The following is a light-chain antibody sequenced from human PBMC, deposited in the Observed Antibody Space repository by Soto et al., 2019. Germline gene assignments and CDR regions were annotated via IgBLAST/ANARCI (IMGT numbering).Light chain of an antibody. Sequence: DIQMTQSPSSLSASVGDRVTITCRASQGISNFLAWHQQKPGKVPKLLIYAASTLQSGVPSRFSGSGPGTDFTLTITSLQPEDVATYYCQKYNSAPWTFGQGTKVDIK. CDR3: QKYNSAPWT. CDR2: AAS. V-gene: IGKV1-27*01. J-gene: IGKJ1*01. CDR1: QGISNF.